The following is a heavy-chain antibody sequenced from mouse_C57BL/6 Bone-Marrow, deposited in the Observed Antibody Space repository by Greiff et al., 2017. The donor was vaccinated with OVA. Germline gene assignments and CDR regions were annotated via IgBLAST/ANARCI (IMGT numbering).Heavy chain of an antibody. CDR2: IYPGSGST. J-gene: IGHJ2*01. CDR1: GYTFTSYW. V-gene: IGHV1-55*01. D-gene: IGHD2-3*01. CDR3: ARGWLNCDY. Sequence: VQLQQPGAELVQPGASVKLSCKASGYTFTSYWITWVKQRPGQGLEWIGDIYPGSGSTNYHETFKSKATLTVDTSSSTADRQLSSLTSEDSAVYYGARGWLNCDYGGQGTTLTVSS.